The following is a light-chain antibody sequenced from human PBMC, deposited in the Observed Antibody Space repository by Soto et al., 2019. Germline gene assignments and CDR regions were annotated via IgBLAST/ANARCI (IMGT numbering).Light chain of an antibody. Sequence: DIQMTQSPSTLSASVGDRVTTTCRASQSISSWLAWYQQKPGKAPKLLIYDASSLESGVLSRFSGSGSGTEFTLTITSLQPDDFATYYCQQYNSYPWTFGQGTKVDI. V-gene: IGKV1-5*01. CDR3: QQYNSYPWT. CDR2: DAS. J-gene: IGKJ1*01. CDR1: QSISSW.